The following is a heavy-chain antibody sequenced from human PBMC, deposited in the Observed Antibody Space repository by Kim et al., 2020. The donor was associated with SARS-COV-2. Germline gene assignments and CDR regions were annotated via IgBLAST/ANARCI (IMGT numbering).Heavy chain of an antibody. CDR3: TRDTPSTGLGGD. Sequence: GGSLRLSCAASGFTFSDHYMDWVRQAPGKGLEWVGRIRDKAQTYSTTYAASVKTRFTISRDDSKNSLYLHMDSLKTEDTAVYYCTRDTPSTGLGGDWGQGTLVTVSS. CDR2: IRDKAQTYST. V-gene: IGHV3-72*01. D-gene: IGHD2-15*01. J-gene: IGHJ4*02. CDR1: GFTFSDHY.